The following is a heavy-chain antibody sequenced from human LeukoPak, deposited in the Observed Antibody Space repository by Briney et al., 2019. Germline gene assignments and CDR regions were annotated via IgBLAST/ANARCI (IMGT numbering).Heavy chain of an antibody. D-gene: IGHD1-14*01. V-gene: IGHV3-23*01. CDR1: GFTFSTYA. CDR3: RSGSHRNFDY. CDR2: ISGSGGST. Sequence: GRSLRLSCAASGFTFSTYAMNWVRQAPGKGLEWVSAISGSGGSTYYADSVKGRFTISRDNSKNTLYLQMNSLRAEDTAVYYCRSGSHRNFDYWGQGTLVTVSS. J-gene: IGHJ4*02.